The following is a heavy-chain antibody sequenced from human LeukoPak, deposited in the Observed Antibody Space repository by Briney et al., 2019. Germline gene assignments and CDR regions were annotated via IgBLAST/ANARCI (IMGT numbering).Heavy chain of an antibody. Sequence: GGSLRLSCAASGFTFSSYGMHWVRQAPGKGLEGVAFIRYDGSNKYYADSVKRRFTISRDNSKNTLYLQMNSLRAEDTAVYYCAKVATHGSADAFDIWGQGTMVTVSS. CDR3: AKVATHGSADAFDI. CDR1: GFTFSSYG. D-gene: IGHD3-10*01. CDR2: IRYDGSNK. J-gene: IGHJ3*02. V-gene: IGHV3-30*02.